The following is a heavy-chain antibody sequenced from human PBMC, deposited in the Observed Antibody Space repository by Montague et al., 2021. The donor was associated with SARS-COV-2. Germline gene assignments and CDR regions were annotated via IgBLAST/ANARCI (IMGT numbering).Heavy chain of an antibody. CDR1: GGSFSNYY. J-gene: IGHJ5*02. V-gene: IGHV4-34*01. D-gene: IGHD4-17*01. Sequence: SETLSLTCAVYGGSFSNYYWSWIRQPPGTGLEWIGEINHSGSTNYNPSLKSRVTISVDTSKNQFSLKLSSVTAADTAVYYCARGGTVTTFFAAKRTRRYNWFDPWGQGTLVTVSS. CDR3: ARGGTVTTFFAAKRTRRYNWFDP. CDR2: INHSGST.